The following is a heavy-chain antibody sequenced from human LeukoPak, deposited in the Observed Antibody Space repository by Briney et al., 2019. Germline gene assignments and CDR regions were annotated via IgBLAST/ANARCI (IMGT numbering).Heavy chain of an antibody. CDR1: GGSISSGSYY. J-gene: IGHJ6*03. CDR2: IYTSGST. V-gene: IGHV4-61*02. Sequence: SETLSLTCTVSGGSISSGSYYWSWIRQPAGKGLEWIGRIYTSGSTNYNPSLKSRVTISVDTSKNQFSLKLSSVTAADTAVYYCARVPLGSAVAGTKDYYYYYYMDVWGKGTTVTVSS. CDR3: ARVPLGSAVAGTKDYYYYYYMDV. D-gene: IGHD6-19*01.